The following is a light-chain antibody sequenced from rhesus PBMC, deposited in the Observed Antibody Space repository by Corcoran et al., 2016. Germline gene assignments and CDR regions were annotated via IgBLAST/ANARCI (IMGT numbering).Light chain of an antibody. V-gene: IGKV1-16*01. CDR3: QQYNSAPWT. CDR2: KDS. CDR1: QSISSW. Sequence: DIQMTQSPCSLSASVGDKVTITCQASQSISSWLAWYQQQPGKAPKPRNYKDSSLESGVPSRFSGSASGTYSTLTISSLQPEDCATYYGQQYNSAPWTFGQGTKVEIK. J-gene: IGKJ1*01.